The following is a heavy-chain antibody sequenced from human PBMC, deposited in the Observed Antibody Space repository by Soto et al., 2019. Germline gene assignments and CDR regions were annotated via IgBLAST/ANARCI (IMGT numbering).Heavy chain of an antibody. D-gene: IGHD6-19*01. J-gene: IGHJ4*02. CDR2: VSHDGRNT. CDR1: GFTFSDYA. Sequence: VQLVESGGGVVQPGRSLRLSCAASGFTFSDYAMHWVRQAPGKGLEWVAVVSHDGRNTHYADSVKGLFTISRDSSNNTVSLEMTSLRAGDMGVYYCAKGGRRWLVTSDFNYWGQGALVTVCS. V-gene: IGHV3-30*18. CDR3: AKGGRRWLVTSDFNY.